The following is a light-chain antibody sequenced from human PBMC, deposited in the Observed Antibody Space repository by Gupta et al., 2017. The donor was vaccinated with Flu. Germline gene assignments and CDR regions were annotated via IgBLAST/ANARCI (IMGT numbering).Light chain of an antibody. CDR1: QGISSNY. J-gene: IGKJ1*01. CDR3: QQCGDSPPWT. V-gene: IGKV3-20*01. CDR2: GAS. Sequence: RATLACRASQGISSNYLAWYQQRPCQTPRLLIYGASSRATGIPDRFSGSGSGTDFTLTISRLEPEDFAVYYCQQCGDSPPWTFGQGTKVEIK.